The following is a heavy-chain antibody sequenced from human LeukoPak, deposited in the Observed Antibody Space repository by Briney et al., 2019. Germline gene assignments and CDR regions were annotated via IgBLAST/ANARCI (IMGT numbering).Heavy chain of an antibody. Sequence: SETLSLTCTVSGGSLSSYYWSWIRQPAGKGLEWIGRIYTSGSTNYNPSLKSRVTMSVDTSKNQFSLKLSSVTAADTAVYYCARGRITIFGVAPYGMDVWGQGTTVTVSS. CDR2: IYTSGST. J-gene: IGHJ6*02. V-gene: IGHV4-4*07. CDR3: ARGRITIFGVAPYGMDV. CDR1: GGSLSSYY. D-gene: IGHD3-3*01.